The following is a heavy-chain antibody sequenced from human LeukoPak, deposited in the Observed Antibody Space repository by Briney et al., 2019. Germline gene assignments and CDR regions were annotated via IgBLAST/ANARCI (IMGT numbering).Heavy chain of an antibody. Sequence: PSETLSLTCTVSGGSISDYYWNWIRQPAGKGLEWIGQIHTSGSTNYNPPLKSRVSMSIDTPESHLSLTIRSVTAADTAVYYCARREISSGWGFDHWGQGTLVTVSS. D-gene: IGHD6-19*01. J-gene: IGHJ4*02. CDR1: GGSISDYY. CDR2: IHTSGST. CDR3: ARREISSGWGFDH. V-gene: IGHV4-4*07.